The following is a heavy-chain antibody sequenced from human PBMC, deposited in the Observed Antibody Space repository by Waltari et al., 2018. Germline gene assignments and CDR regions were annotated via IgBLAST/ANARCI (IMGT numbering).Heavy chain of an antibody. J-gene: IGHJ4*01. Sequence: QVQLHQWGAGLLKPSDTLSLPCAVSGEPFSGYFWSWTRQPPGKGLEWLGAIHYDGSTNYKPSLKSRLSLSVDTTKKHFSLRLTSVTAADTGMYFCARYGEVPPNYFFDFWGQGIRVTVSS. CDR2: IHYDGST. V-gene: IGHV4-34*01. CDR3: ARYGEVPPNYFFDF. D-gene: IGHD2-21*01. CDR1: GEPFSGYF.